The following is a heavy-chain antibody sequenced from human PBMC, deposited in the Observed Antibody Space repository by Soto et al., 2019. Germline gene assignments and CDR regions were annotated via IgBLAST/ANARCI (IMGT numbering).Heavy chain of an antibody. Sequence: GGSLRLSCAASGFTFSSYAMSWVRQAPGKGLEWVSATSGSGGSTYYADSVKGRFTISRDNSKNTLYLQMNSLRAEDTAVYYCAKAVTTPPYYYYGMDVWGQGTTVTVSS. V-gene: IGHV3-23*01. CDR1: GFTFSSYA. D-gene: IGHD4-17*01. CDR3: AKAVTTPPYYYYGMDV. J-gene: IGHJ6*02. CDR2: TSGSGGST.